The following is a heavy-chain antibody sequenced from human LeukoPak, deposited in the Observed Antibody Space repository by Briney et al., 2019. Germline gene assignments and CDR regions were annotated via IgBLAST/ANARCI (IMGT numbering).Heavy chain of an antibody. CDR1: GFSVSSNY. CDR2: IFSGGST. Sequence: GGSLRLSCAASGFSVSSNYMNWVRQAPGKGLEWVSVIFSGGSTYYADSVKGRFTISRDNSKNTLYLQMNSLRAEDTAVYYCAREGRKYGSGSLYYFDYWGQGTLVIVSS. D-gene: IGHD3-10*01. V-gene: IGHV3-66*01. CDR3: AREGRKYGSGSLYYFDY. J-gene: IGHJ4*02.